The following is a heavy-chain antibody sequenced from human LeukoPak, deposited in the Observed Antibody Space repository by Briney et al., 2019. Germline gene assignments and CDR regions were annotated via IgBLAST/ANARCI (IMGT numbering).Heavy chain of an antibody. J-gene: IGHJ6*02. Sequence: GSLRLSCAASGFTFSSYWMHWVRQAPGKGLVWVSRINSDGSSTSYADSVKGRFTISRDNAKNTLYLQMNSLRAEDTAVYYCASSQVTTTYYYGMDVWGQGTTVTVSS. CDR1: GFTFSSYW. CDR3: ASSQVTTTYYYGMDV. CDR2: INSDGSST. V-gene: IGHV3-74*01. D-gene: IGHD4-17*01.